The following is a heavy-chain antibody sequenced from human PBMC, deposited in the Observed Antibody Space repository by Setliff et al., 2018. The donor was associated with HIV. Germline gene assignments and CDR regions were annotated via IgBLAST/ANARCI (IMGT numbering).Heavy chain of an antibody. CDR2: MFRTGTS. CDR1: GYSIRSGYY. CDR3: ATVDGTRYLDY. Sequence: ETLSLTCAVSGYSIRSGYYWGWIRQSPGKGLEWIGTMFRTGTSYYNPSLTGRVTISQDTSKNQFSLELTSVTAADTAVYYCATVDGTRYLDYWGQGKLVTVSS. J-gene: IGHJ4*02. D-gene: IGHD1-1*01. V-gene: IGHV4-38-2*01.